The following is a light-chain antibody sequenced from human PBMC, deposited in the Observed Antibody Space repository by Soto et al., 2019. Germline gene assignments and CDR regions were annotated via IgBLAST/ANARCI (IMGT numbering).Light chain of an antibody. CDR3: QQVNVYPST. Sequence: DIQMTQSPSSLSASVGDRVTITCLASQSISNYLNWYQQKPGKAPKLLIYGASTLHSGVPSRFSGGGSGTDFTLTISSLQPEDFATYYCQQVNVYPSTFGGGTKVDIK. V-gene: IGKV1-39*01. CDR1: QSISNY. J-gene: IGKJ4*01. CDR2: GAS.